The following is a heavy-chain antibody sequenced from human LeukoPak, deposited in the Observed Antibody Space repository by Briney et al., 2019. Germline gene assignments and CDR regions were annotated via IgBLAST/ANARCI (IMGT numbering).Heavy chain of an antibody. J-gene: IGHJ4*02. V-gene: IGHV3-11*01. D-gene: IGHD3-10*01. CDR1: GFTFSDYY. Sequence: GGSLRLSCAASGFTFSDYYMSWIRQAPGKGLEWVSYISSSGSTIYYADSVKGRFTISRDNAKNSLYLQMNSLRAEDTAVYYCAREGLLWFGEPEGSDYWGQGTLVTVSS. CDR2: ISSSGSTI. CDR3: AREGLLWFGEPEGSDY.